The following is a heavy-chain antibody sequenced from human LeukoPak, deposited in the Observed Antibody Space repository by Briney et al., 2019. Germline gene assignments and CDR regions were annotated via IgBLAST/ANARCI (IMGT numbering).Heavy chain of an antibody. CDR3: ARGVGATESTAGYYYYMDV. V-gene: IGHV4-61*02. J-gene: IGHJ6*03. D-gene: IGHD1-26*01. Sequence: SETLSLTCAVSGASISSSYYWSWIRQPAGKGLEWIGRIYTSGSTNYNPSLKSRVTISVDTSKNQFSLKLSSVTAADTAVYYCARGVGATESTAGYYYYMDVWGKGTTVTIS. CDR2: IYTSGST. CDR1: GASISSSYY.